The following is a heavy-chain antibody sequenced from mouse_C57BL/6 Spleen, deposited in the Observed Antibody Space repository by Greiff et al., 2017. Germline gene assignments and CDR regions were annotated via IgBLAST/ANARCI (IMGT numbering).Heavy chain of an antibody. CDR3: ARGDSSGHEWFAY. D-gene: IGHD3-2*02. J-gene: IGHJ3*01. CDR2: IYPGGGYT. V-gene: IGHV1-63*01. CDR1: GYTFTNYW. Sequence: QVQLQQSGAELVRPGTSVKMSCKASGYTFTNYWIGWAKQRPGHGLEWIGAIYPGGGYTNYNEKFKGKATLTADKSSSTAYMQFSSLTSEDSAIYYCARGDSSGHEWFAYWGQGTLVTVSA.